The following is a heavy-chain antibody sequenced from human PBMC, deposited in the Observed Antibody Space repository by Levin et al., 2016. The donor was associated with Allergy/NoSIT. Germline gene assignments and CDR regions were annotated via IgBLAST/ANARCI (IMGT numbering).Heavy chain of an antibody. D-gene: IGHD1-1*01. CDR3: ARENGGMPTTGGGDYYDGMDV. CDR1: GDTFTSFT. Sequence: SVKVSCKTSGDTFTSFTITWVRQAPGQGLEWMGRIIPVLNIVNYAQTLQGRVTIIADKSTGTAYMELSSLRSEDTAVYYCARENGGMPTTGGGDYYDGMDVWGQGTAVTVSS. CDR2: IIPVLNIV. J-gene: IGHJ6*02. V-gene: IGHV1-69*04.